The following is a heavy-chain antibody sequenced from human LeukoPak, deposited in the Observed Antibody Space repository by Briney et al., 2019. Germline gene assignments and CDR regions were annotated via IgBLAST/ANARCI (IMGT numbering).Heavy chain of an antibody. Sequence: PSETLSLTCSVSGGSISSIGYFWAWFRQSPGKGLEWIGTIYDSGTKYYNPSLKSRVTISVDTSKNHLSLRLSSVTAADTAVYYCARRVDTTRGYYYFYMDVWGKGTTVTVSS. J-gene: IGHJ6*03. D-gene: IGHD5-18*01. V-gene: IGHV4-39*02. CDR1: GGSISSIGYF. CDR2: IYDSGTK. CDR3: ARRVDTTRGYYYFYMDV.